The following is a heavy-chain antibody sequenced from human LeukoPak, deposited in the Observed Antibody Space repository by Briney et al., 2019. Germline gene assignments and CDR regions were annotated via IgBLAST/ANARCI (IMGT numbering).Heavy chain of an antibody. CDR1: GFTFSDYY. Sequence: GGSLRLSCAASGFTFSDYYMSWIRQAPGKGLEWVSYISSSGSTIYYAGSVKGRFTISRDNAKNSLYLQMNSLRAEDTAVYYCARGTLWFGELFGYYYYYMDVWGKGTTVTISS. D-gene: IGHD3-10*01. CDR2: ISSSGSTI. J-gene: IGHJ6*03. CDR3: ARGTLWFGELFGYYYYYMDV. V-gene: IGHV3-11*01.